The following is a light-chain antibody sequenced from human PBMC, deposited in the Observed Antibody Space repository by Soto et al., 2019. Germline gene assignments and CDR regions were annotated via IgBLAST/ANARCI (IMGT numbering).Light chain of an antibody. CDR3: MQALQTPRT. Sequence: DIVMTQSPLSLPVTPGEPASISCRSSQSLLHSNGYNYFDWYLQKPGQSPQLLIYLGSNRASGVPDRFSGSGSGTDFTLKISRVEAEDVGVYYCMQALQTPRTFGGGTKVEIK. CDR1: QSLLHSNGYNY. J-gene: IGKJ4*01. V-gene: IGKV2-28*01. CDR2: LGS.